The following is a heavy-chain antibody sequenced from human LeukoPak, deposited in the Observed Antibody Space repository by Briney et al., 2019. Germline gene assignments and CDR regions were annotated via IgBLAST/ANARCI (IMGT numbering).Heavy chain of an antibody. CDR1: GGTFSSYA. CDR2: IIPIFGTA. CDR3: ARGASIVGAPYYFDY. Sequence: SVTVSCKASGGTFSSYAISWVRQAPGQGLEWMGGIIPIFGTANYAQKFQGRVTITTDESTSTAYMELSSLRSEDTAVYYCARGASIVGAPYYFDYWGQGTLVTVSS. J-gene: IGHJ4*02. D-gene: IGHD1-26*01. V-gene: IGHV1-69*05.